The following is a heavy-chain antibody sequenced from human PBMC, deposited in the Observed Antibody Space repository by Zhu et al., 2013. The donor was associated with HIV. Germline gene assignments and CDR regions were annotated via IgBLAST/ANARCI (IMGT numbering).Heavy chain of an antibody. Sequence: QVQLVQSGAEVKKPGSSVKVSCKASGGTFSSYAISWVRQAPGQGLEWMGGIIPIFGTANYAQKFQGRVTITADESTSTAYMELSSLRSEDTAVYYCASEIIVGGDCYPYYYYGMDVWGQGTTGHRLL. J-gene: IGHJ6*02. V-gene: IGHV1-69*01. D-gene: IGHD2-21*02. CDR3: ASEIIVGGDCYPYYYYGMDV. CDR2: IIPIFGTA. CDR1: GGTFSSYA.